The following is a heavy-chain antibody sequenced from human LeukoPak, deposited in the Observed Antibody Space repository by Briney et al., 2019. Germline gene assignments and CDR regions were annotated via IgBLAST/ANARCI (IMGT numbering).Heavy chain of an antibody. D-gene: IGHD5-18*01. CDR3: ARLGGYTTNYFDY. CDR2: IYYSGVT. J-gene: IGHJ4*02. Sequence: SETLSLTCSVSGGSIRSSSSYWGWIRQPPGKGLEWIGIIYYSGVTYSNPSLRSRVTISVDTSKHQFSLKLSSVTAADTAVYYCARLGGYTTNYFDYWGQGALVTVSS. V-gene: IGHV4-39*01. CDR1: GGSIRSSSSY.